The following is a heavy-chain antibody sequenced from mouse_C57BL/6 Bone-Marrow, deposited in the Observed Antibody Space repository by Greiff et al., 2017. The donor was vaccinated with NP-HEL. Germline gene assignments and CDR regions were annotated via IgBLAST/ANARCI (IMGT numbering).Heavy chain of an antibody. V-gene: IGHV5-4*01. Sequence: EVQGVESGGGLVKPGGSLKLSCAASGFTFSSYAMSWVRQTPEKRLEWVATISDGGSYTYYPDNVTGRFTISRDNANNNLYLQMSHLKSEDTAMYYCARDPVYYYGSSYGFAYWGQGTLVTVSA. CDR3: ARDPVYYYGSSYGFAY. J-gene: IGHJ3*01. CDR2: ISDGGSYT. CDR1: GFTFSSYA. D-gene: IGHD1-1*01.